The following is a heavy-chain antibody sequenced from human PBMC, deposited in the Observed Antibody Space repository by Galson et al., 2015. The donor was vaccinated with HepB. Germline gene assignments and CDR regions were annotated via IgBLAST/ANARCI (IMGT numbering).Heavy chain of an antibody. J-gene: IGHJ3*02. Sequence: SLRLSCAASGFTFSSYGMHWVRQAPGKGLEWVAVISYDGSNNYYADSVKGRFTISRDNSKNTLYLQMNSLRAEDTAVYYCAKAGDSSGYSAFGIWGQGTMVTVSS. D-gene: IGHD3-22*01. CDR3: AKAGDSSGYSAFGI. CDR1: GFTFSSYG. V-gene: IGHV3-30*18. CDR2: ISYDGSNN.